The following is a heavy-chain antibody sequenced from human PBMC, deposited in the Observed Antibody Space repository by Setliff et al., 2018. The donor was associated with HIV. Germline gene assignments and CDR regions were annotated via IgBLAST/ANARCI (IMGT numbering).Heavy chain of an antibody. Sequence: PSETLSLTCAVSGYSISSGYYWAWIRQSPGKGLDWIGSIHHSGTTYYNPSLKSRVTISVDTTTNRVSLQVNSVTAVDTAVYYCARVPHRVVGTTTLLYHFDYWGLGTLVTVSS. J-gene: IGHJ4*02. CDR2: IHHSGTT. CDR1: GYSISSGYY. CDR3: ARVPHRVVGTTTLLYHFDY. V-gene: IGHV4-38-2*01. D-gene: IGHD1-26*01.